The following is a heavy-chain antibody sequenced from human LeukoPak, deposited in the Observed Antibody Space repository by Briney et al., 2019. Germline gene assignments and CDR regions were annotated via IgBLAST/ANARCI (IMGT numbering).Heavy chain of an antibody. V-gene: IGHV4-4*08. Sequence: SETLSLTCTVSGGSISSYYWSWIRQPPGKGLEWIGYIYYSGSTNYNPSLKSRVTISVDTSKNQFSLKLSSVTAADTAVYYCARDSLTGITMVRGVIITHYYYYMDVWGKGTTVTVSS. J-gene: IGHJ6*03. CDR2: IYYSGST. CDR3: ARDSLTGITMVRGVIITHYYYYMDV. CDR1: GGSISSYY. D-gene: IGHD3-10*01.